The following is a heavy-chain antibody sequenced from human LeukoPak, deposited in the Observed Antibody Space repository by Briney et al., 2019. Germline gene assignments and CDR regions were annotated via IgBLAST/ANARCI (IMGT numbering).Heavy chain of an antibody. CDR1: GLTFSSYS. V-gene: IGHV3-21*01. Sequence: GGSLRLSCAASGLTFSSYSMNWVRQAPGKGLEWVSSISSSSSYKYYADSVKGRFTISRDNAKNSLYLQMNSLRAEDTAVYYCARVMAANYYGMDVWGQGTTVTVSS. CDR3: ARVMAANYYGMDV. J-gene: IGHJ6*02. D-gene: IGHD3-10*01. CDR2: ISSSSSYK.